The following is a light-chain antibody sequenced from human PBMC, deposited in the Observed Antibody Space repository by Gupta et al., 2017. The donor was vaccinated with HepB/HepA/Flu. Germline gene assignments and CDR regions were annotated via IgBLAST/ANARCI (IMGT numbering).Light chain of an antibody. CDR2: GNN. J-gene: IGLJ3*02. V-gene: IGLV1-40*01. Sequence: QSVLTHPPSVSGAPGQRVPISCTGSSSNIGAGFDVHWYQQFPGTAPKLLIYGNNKRPSGVPDRFSGAKSGTSAALAITWLQAEDEADYYCQSYDSSLSGWVFGGGTKLTVL. CDR1: SSNIGAGFD. CDR3: QSYDSSLSGWV.